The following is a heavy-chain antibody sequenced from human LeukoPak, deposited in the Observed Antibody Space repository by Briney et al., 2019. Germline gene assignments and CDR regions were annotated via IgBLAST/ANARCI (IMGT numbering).Heavy chain of an antibody. J-gene: IGHJ3*02. CDR3: ARDSSPQRFLEWLYAFDI. CDR2: ISYDGSNK. D-gene: IGHD3-3*01. CDR1: GFTFSSYA. Sequence: GSLRLSCAASGFTFSSYAMHWVRQAPGKGLEWVAVISYDGSNKYYADSVKGRFTISRDNSKNTLYLQMNSLRAEDTAVYYCARDSSPQRFLEWLYAFDIWGQGTMVTVSS. V-gene: IGHV3-30-3*01.